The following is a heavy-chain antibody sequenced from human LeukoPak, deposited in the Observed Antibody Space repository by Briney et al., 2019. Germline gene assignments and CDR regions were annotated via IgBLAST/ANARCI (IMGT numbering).Heavy chain of an antibody. CDR3: ARDQMTDMVLGIFDY. V-gene: IGHV2-70*01. D-gene: IGHD5-18*01. J-gene: IGHJ4*02. CDR2: DWDGDE. Sequence: DWDGDEWFTTSLKTRLSISKDTSKNQVVLTMTNMDPADTATYYCARDQMTDMVLGIFDYWGQGTLVTVPS.